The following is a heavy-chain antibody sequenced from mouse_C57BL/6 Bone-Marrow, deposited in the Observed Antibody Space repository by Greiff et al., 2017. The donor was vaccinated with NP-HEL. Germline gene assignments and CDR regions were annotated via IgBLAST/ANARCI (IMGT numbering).Heavy chain of an antibody. Sequence: VQLQQSGAELVRPGASVKLSCTASGFNITDYYMHWVKQRPEQGLEWIGRIDPEDGDTEYAPKFQGKATMTADTSSNTAYLQLSSLTSEDTAVYYCTTGGAYSSPFDYWGQGTTLTVSS. J-gene: IGHJ2*01. CDR2: IDPEDGDT. D-gene: IGHD2-12*01. V-gene: IGHV14-1*01. CDR1: GFNITDYY. CDR3: TTGGAYSSPFDY.